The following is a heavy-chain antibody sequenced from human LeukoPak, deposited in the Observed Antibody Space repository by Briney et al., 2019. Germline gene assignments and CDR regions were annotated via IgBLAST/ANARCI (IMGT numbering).Heavy chain of an antibody. V-gene: IGHV3-23*01. J-gene: IGHJ4*02. D-gene: IGHD6-13*01. CDR1: GFTFSSYP. CDR2: ICGSGAST. CDR3: AKDRLAAAGTHTFD. Sequence: PGGSLRLSCAASGFTFSSYPMSWVREAPGKGLEGVSAICGSGASTYDADSVKGRFTISRDNSKNTMYLQMNSLRAEDTAVYYCAKDRLAAAGTHTFDWGQGTLVTASS.